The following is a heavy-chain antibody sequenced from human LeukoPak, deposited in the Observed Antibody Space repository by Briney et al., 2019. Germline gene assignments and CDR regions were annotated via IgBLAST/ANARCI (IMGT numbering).Heavy chain of an antibody. CDR3: ARRVGYYDFWSHAFDI. V-gene: IGHV4-34*01. J-gene: IGHJ3*02. CDR1: GGSFSGYY. D-gene: IGHD3-3*01. CDR2: INHSGST. Sequence: SETLSLTCAVYGGSFSGYYWSWIRQPPGKGLEWIGEINHSGSTNYNPSLKSRVTISVDTSKNQFSLKLSSVTAADTAVYYCARRVGYYDFWSHAFDIWGQGTMVTVSP.